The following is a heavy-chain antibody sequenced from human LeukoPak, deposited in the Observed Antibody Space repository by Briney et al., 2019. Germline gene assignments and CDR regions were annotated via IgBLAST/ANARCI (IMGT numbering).Heavy chain of an antibody. J-gene: IGHJ4*02. Sequence: ASVKVSCKASGYTFTGYYMHWVRQAPGQGLEWMGWINPNSGGTNYAQKFQGRVTMTRDTSISTAYMELSRLRSADTAVYYCAREVLLWFGEYYDYWGQGTLVTVSS. V-gene: IGHV1-2*02. CDR1: GYTFTGYY. CDR3: AREVLLWFGEYYDY. CDR2: INPNSGGT. D-gene: IGHD3-10*01.